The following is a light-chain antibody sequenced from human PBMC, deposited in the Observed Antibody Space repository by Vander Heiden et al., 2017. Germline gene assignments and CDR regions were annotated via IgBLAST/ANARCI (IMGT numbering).Light chain of an antibody. CDR3: QQYNKWPPMYT. CDR2: GAS. Sequence: IVMTQSPATLSVSPGERATLSCRASQSVSSNLAWYQQKPGQAPRLLIYGASTRATGIPARFSGSGSGTEFTLTISSLQSEDFAIYYCQQYNKWPPMYTFGQGTKLEIK. V-gene: IGKV3-15*01. CDR1: QSVSSN. J-gene: IGKJ2*01.